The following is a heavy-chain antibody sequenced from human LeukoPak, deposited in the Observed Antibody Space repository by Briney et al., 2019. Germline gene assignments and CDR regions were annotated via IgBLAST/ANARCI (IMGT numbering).Heavy chain of an antibody. CDR1: GFTFGDYA. CDR3: TRVILLWFGESYYFDY. J-gene: IGHJ4*02. D-gene: IGHD3-10*01. CDR2: IRSKAYGGTT. V-gene: IGHV3-49*04. Sequence: GGSLRLSCTASGFTFGDYAMSWVRQAPGKGLEWVGFIRSKAYGGTTEYAASVKGRFTTSRDDSKSIAYLQMNSLKTEDTAVYYCTRVILLWFGESYYFDYWGQGTLVTVSS.